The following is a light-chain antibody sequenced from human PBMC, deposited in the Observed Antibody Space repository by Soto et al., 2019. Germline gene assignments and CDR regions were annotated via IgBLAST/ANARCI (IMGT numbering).Light chain of an antibody. Sequence: DVVMTRSPLSVPFTLGQPASISFICGQILVYSDGKTYLSWFHQRPGQSPRRLIYQASTRDTGVPVRFTGSGSGTDFTLKISRVEAEDVGVYFCMQNIYWPFTFGPGTKVDIK. CDR2: QAS. CDR3: MQNIYWPFT. J-gene: IGKJ3*01. CDR1: QILVYSDGKTY. V-gene: IGKV2-30*01.